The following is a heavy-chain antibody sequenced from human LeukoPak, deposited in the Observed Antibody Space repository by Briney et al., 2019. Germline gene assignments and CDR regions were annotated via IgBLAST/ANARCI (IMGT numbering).Heavy chain of an antibody. Sequence: GGSLRLCCAAAGFTFSESWMSWVRQAPGKGLEWVANMNQDGSEKDYVDSVKGRFTISRDNARESLYLQMSSLRAEDTAVYYCATYTHWVAGDVWGHGTTVTVSS. V-gene: IGHV3-7*01. CDR1: GFTFSESW. CDR2: MNQDGSEK. J-gene: IGHJ6*02. D-gene: IGHD3-16*01. CDR3: ATYTHWVAGDV.